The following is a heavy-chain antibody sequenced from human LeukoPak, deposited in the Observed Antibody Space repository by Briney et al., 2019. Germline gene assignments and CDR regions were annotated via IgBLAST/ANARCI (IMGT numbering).Heavy chain of an antibody. D-gene: IGHD5/OR15-5a*01. Sequence: GGSLRLSCAASGFTFSSYGTHWVRQAPGKGLEWVAFIRYDGSNKYYADSVKGRFTISRDNSKNTLYLQMNSLRAEDTAVYYCAKLSATPPQDLDYWGQGTLVTVSS. CDR3: AKLSATPPQDLDY. V-gene: IGHV3-30*02. CDR1: GFTFSSYG. CDR2: IRYDGSNK. J-gene: IGHJ4*02.